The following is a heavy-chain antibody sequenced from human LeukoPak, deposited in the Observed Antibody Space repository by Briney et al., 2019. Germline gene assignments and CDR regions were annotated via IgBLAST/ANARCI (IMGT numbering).Heavy chain of an antibody. J-gene: IGHJ4*02. V-gene: IGHV1-2*02. CDR2: INPNSGGT. D-gene: IGHD3-22*01. CDR1: GYTFTGYY. Sequence: ASVKVSCKASGYTFTGYYMHWVRQAPGQGLEWMGWINPNSGGTNYAQKFQGRVTMTRDTSISTAYMELSRLRSDDTAVYYCASLPWYYYDSSGYSPFDYWGQGTLVTVSS. CDR3: ASLPWYYYDSSGYSPFDY.